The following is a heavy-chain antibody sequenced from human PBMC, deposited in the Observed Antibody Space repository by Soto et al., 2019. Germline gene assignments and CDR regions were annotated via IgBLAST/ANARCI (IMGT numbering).Heavy chain of an antibody. J-gene: IGHJ6*03. V-gene: IGHV1-18*01. CDR2: ISAFNGNT. D-gene: IGHD6-19*01. CDR3: AIDRGVAPPVAGNTHYYYYMDV. Sequence: QDQLVQSGAEVKKPGASVTVSCKASGYSFTNYGVTWVRQAPGQGLEWMGWISAFNGNTHYAQNLQGRVTMTTDASTSTAYMELRSLRSDDTAVYYCAIDRGVAPPVAGNTHYYYYMDVWGKGTTVTVSS. CDR1: GYSFTNYG.